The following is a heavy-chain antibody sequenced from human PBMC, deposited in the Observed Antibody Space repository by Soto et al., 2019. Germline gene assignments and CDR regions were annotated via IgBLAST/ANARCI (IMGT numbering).Heavy chain of an antibody. CDR3: ADLRVVAARPFPDAFDI. V-gene: IGHV1-69*13. Sequence: ASVKVSCKASGGTFSSYAISWVRQAPGQGLEWMGGIIPIFGTANHAQKFQGRVTITADESTSTAYMELSSLRSEDTAVYYCADLRVVAARPFPDAFDIWGQGTMVTVSS. D-gene: IGHD2-15*01. CDR1: GGTFSSYA. J-gene: IGHJ3*02. CDR2: IIPIFGTA.